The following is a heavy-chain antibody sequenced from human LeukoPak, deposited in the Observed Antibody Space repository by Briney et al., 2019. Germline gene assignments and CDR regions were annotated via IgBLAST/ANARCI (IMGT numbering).Heavy chain of an antibody. V-gene: IGHV3-21*01. J-gene: IGHJ4*02. CDR1: GFTFSSYT. CDR3: ARVRVGTTTFDY. CDR2: ISSSSSYM. Sequence: SGGSLRLSCAASGFTFSSYTMNWVRQAPGKGLEWVSSISSSSSYMYYADSVKGRFTISRDNSKNTLYLQMNSLRAEDTAVYYCARVRVGTTTFDYWGQGTLVTVSS. D-gene: IGHD1-26*01.